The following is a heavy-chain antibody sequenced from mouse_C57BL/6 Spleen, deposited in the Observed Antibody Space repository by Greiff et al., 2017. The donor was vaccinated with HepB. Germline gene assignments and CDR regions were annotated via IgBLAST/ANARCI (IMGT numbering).Heavy chain of an antibody. D-gene: IGHD2-4*01. V-gene: IGHV1-81*01. CDR3: AMGDYDVRKGFAY. CDR2: IYPRSGNT. CDR1: GYTFTSYG. Sequence: VQLQQSGAELARPGASVKLSCKASGYTFTSYGMSWVKQRTGQGLEWIGEIYPRSGNTYYNEKFKGKATLTADKSSSTAYMELRSLTSEDSAVYFCAMGDYDVRKGFAYWGRGTLVTVSA. J-gene: IGHJ3*01.